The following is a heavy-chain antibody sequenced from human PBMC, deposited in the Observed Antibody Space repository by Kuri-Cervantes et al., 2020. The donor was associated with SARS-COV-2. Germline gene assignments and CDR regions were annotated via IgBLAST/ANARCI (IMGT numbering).Heavy chain of an antibody. J-gene: IGHJ3*02. CDR1: GFTFSSYS. Sequence: GGSLRLSCAASGFTFSSYSMNWVRQAPGKGLEWVSSISSSSSYIYYADSVKGRFTISRDNAKNSLYLQMNSLRAEDTAVYYWARVVGITIFGVGAFDIWGQGTMVTVSS. V-gene: IGHV3-21*01. D-gene: IGHD3-3*01. CDR3: ARVVGITIFGVGAFDI. CDR2: ISSSSSYI.